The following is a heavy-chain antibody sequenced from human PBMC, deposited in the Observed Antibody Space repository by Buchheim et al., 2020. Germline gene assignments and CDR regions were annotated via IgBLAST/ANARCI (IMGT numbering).Heavy chain of an antibody. CDR2: INHSGST. CDR1: GGSFSGYY. J-gene: IGHJ6*02. V-gene: IGHV4-34*01. Sequence: QVQLQQWGAGLLKPSETLSLTCAVYGGSFSGYYWSWIRQPPGKGLEWIGEINHSGSTNYNPSLKSRVTISVDTSKNKFSLKLSSVTAADTAVYYCARAKASVAGSRYYYYYGMDVWGQGTT. CDR3: ARAKASVAGSRYYYYYGMDV. D-gene: IGHD6-19*01.